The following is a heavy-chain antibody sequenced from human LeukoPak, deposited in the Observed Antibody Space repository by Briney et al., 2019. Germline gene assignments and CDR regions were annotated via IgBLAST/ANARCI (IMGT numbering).Heavy chain of an antibody. CDR3: ARGAVAARPRYYYYYGMDV. Sequence: GGPLRLSCAASGFTFSSYGMHWVRQAPGKGLEWVAVIWYDGSNKYYADSVKGRFTISRDNSKNTLYLQMNSLRAEDTAVYYCARGAVAARPRYYYYYGMDVWGQGTTVTVSS. V-gene: IGHV3-33*01. J-gene: IGHJ6*02. CDR2: IWYDGSNK. D-gene: IGHD6-6*01. CDR1: GFTFSSYG.